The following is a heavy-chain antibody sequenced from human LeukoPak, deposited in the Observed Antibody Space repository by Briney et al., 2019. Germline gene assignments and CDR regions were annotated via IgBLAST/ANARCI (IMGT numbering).Heavy chain of an antibody. CDR3: ARDSRYYDFWSGYVDY. CDR1: GGSISSGDYY. J-gene: IGHJ4*02. CDR2: IYTGGNT. V-gene: IGHV4-61*02. D-gene: IGHD3-3*01. Sequence: SETLSLTCTVSGGSISSGDYYWTWIRQSAGKGLEWIGRIYTGGNTNYNPSLKSRATLSIDTSKNQFSLMLTSVTAADTAVYYCARDSRYYDFWSGYVDYWGQGILVTVSS.